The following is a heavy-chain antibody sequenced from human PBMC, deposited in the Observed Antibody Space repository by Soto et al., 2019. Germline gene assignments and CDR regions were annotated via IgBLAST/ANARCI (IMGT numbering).Heavy chain of an antibody. V-gene: IGHV4-31*03. Sequence: PSETLSLTCTVSGGSISSGGYYWSWIRQHPGKGLEWIGYIYYSGSTYYNPSLKSRVTISVDTSKNQFSLKLSSVTAADTAVYYCARQSDIVVVPAAIAQYYMAVWGKGTTVTVSS. CDR2: IYYSGST. CDR3: ARQSDIVVVPAAIAQYYMAV. J-gene: IGHJ6*03. D-gene: IGHD2-2*02. CDR1: GGSISSGGYY.